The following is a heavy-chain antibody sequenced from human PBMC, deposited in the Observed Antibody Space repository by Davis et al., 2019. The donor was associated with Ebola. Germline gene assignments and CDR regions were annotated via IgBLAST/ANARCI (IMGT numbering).Heavy chain of an antibody. D-gene: IGHD2-15*01. V-gene: IGHV3-73*01. J-gene: IGHJ4*02. CDR2: IRSKDNNYAT. CDR1: GFTFSGSA. Sequence: GESLKISCAASGFTFSGSAMHWVRQASGKGLEWVGRIRSKDNNYATAYAASVKGRFTISRDDSKNTAYLQMNSLKTEDTAVYYCNTGISPPDSLYYFESWGQGTLVTVSS. CDR3: NTGISPPDSLYYFES.